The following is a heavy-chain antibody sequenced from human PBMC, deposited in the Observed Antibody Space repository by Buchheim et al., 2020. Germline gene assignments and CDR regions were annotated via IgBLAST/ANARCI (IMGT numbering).Heavy chain of an antibody. Sequence: VQLVESGGGVVQPGRSLRLSCAASGFTFSSYGMHWVRQAPGKGLEWVAVIWYDGSNKYYADSVKGRFTISRDNSKNTLYLQMNSLRAEDTAVYYCARQYYYDSSGYYEDYWGQGTL. V-gene: IGHV3-33*01. CDR1: GFTFSSYG. D-gene: IGHD3-22*01. CDR2: IWYDGSNK. J-gene: IGHJ4*02. CDR3: ARQYYYDSSGYYEDY.